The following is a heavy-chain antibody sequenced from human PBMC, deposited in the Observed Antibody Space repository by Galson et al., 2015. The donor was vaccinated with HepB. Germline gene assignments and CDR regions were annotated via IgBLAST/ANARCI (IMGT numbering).Heavy chain of an antibody. J-gene: IGHJ5*02. CDR1: GYTFSSYS. D-gene: IGHD2-15*01. CDR2: ISPHNGHT. CDR3: ARGGYGVAVGATQNNWFDP. V-gene: IGHV1-18*01. Sequence: SVKVSCKASGYTFSSYSITWVRQAPGQGLEWMGRISPHNGHTNYAQKFQGRVTMTTDASTSTAYVEVRSLRSDDTAVYYCARGGYGVAVGATQNNWFDPWGQGTVVTVSS.